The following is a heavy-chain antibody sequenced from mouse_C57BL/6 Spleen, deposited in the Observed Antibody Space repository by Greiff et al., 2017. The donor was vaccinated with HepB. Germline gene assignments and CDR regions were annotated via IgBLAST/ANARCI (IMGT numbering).Heavy chain of an antibody. CDR2: IDPSDSYT. V-gene: IGHV1-69*01. CDR3: ARGGGSIWYFDV. D-gene: IGHD2-10*02. J-gene: IGHJ1*03. Sequence: VQLQQPGAELVMPGASVKLSCKASGYTFTSYWMHWVKQRPGQGLEWIGEIDPSDSYTNYNQKFKGKSTLTVDKSSSTAYMQLSSLTSEDSAVYYCARGGGSIWYFDVWGTGTTVTVSS. CDR1: GYTFTSYW.